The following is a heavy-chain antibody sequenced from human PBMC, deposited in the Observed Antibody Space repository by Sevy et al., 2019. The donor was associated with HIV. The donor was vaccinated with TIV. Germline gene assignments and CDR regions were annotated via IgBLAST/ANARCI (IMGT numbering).Heavy chain of an antibody. CDR2: MKEDGSDK. J-gene: IGHJ4*02. CDR3: VGEGVGGYSYSLDC. V-gene: IGHV3-7*01. Sequence: GGSLRLSCAASGFTFSVYWMSWVRQAPGKGLEWVATMKEDGSDKDYVDSVKGRFTISRDNAKNSLYLKMNSLRAEDTAVYYGVGEGVGGYSYSLDCWGQGTLVTVSS. D-gene: IGHD5-18*01. CDR1: GFTFSVYW.